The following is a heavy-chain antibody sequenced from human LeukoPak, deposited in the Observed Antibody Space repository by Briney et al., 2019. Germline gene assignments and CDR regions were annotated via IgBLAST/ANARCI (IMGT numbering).Heavy chain of an antibody. V-gene: IGHV3-74*01. J-gene: IGHJ4*02. CDR3: ARRYCSGGACYIDY. CDR1: GFTFSSYW. CDR2: INSDGSST. Sequence: GGSLRLSCAASGFTFSSYWMHWVRQAPGKGLVWVSRINSDGSSTNYADSVKGRFTISRDNAKSTLYLQMNSLRAEDTAVYYCARRYCSGGACYIDYWGQGTLVTVSS. D-gene: IGHD2-15*01.